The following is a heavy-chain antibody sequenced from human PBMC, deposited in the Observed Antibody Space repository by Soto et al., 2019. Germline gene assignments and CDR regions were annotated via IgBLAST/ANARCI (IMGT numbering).Heavy chain of an antibody. CDR2: IIPLLNTP. D-gene: IGHD6-6*01. Sequence: SVKVSCKASGGTFSSYAVSWVRQAPGQGLEWMGVIIPLLNTPKYVQKFQGRVTITAGASATTAYMELSSLRSEDTAVYYCARESSSPNYYYYGMDVWGQGTTVTVSS. CDR3: ARESSSPNYYYYGMDV. J-gene: IGHJ6*02. V-gene: IGHV1-69*13. CDR1: GGTFSSYA.